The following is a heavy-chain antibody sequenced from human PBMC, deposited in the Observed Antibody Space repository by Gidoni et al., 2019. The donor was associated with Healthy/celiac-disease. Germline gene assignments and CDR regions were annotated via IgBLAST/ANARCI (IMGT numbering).Heavy chain of an antibody. Sequence: QVQLVQSGAEVKKPGASVKVSCKASGYTFTGYYMHWVRQASGQGLEWMGRITPNSGGKNYAQKVQGRVTMTRETSISTAYMELSWLRSDDTAVYYWARSTRPKDYYGMEVWGQGTTVTVSS. V-gene: IGHV1-2*06. J-gene: IGHJ6*02. D-gene: IGHD2-2*01. CDR2: ITPNSGGK. CDR3: ARSTRPKDYYGMEV. CDR1: GYTFTGYY.